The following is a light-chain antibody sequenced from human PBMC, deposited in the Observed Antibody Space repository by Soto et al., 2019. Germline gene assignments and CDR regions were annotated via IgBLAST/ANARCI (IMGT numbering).Light chain of an antibody. CDR2: DAS. Sequence: VQLTQSPSFLSASVGDRVTITCRASQSISTYLNWYQKKPGKAPNLLIYDASRLQSGVPSRFSGSGSGTEFTLTISSLQPDDFATYYCQHYNSYSEAFGQGTKVDI. CDR3: QHYNSYSEA. CDR1: QSISTY. V-gene: IGKV1-5*01. J-gene: IGKJ1*01.